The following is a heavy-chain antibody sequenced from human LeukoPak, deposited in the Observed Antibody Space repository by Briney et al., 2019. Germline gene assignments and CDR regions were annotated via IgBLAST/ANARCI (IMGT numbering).Heavy chain of an antibody. CDR2: ISYDGSNK. D-gene: IGHD6-19*01. Sequence: GGSLRLSCAASGFTFSSYGMHWVRQAPGKGLEWVAVISYDGSNKYYADSVKGRFTISRDNAKNSLYLQMNSLRAEDTAVYYCARDSYSSGWYWGTLGAFDIWGQGTMVTVSS. V-gene: IGHV3-30*03. CDR1: GFTFSSYG. CDR3: ARDSYSSGWYWGTLGAFDI. J-gene: IGHJ3*02.